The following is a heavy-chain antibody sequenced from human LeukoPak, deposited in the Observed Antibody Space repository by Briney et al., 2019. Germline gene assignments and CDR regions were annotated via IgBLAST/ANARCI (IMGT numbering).Heavy chain of an antibody. CDR3: AKRGVVIRVILVGFHKEAYYFDS. V-gene: IGHV3-23*01. CDR1: GITLSNYG. J-gene: IGHJ4*02. D-gene: IGHD3-22*01. Sequence: GGSLRLSCAVSGITLSNYGLSWVRQAPGKGLEWVAGISGSGGSTNYADSVKGRFTISRDNPKNTLYLQMNILRAEDTAVYFCAKRGVVIRVILVGFHKEAYYFDSWGQGALVTVSS. CDR2: ISGSGGST.